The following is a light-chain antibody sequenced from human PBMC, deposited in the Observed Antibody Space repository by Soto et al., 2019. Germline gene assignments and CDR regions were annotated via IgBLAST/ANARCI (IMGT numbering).Light chain of an antibody. CDR3: QHYGSLVLT. J-gene: IGKJ4*01. Sequence: EIVLTQSPGTLSLSPGERATLSCRASQSVSSSYLAWYQQKPGQAPRLLIYGASSRATGIPDRFSGSGSGTDFTLTISRLEPEAFAVYYCQHYGSLVLTFGGGTKAEIK. CDR2: GAS. CDR1: QSVSSSY. V-gene: IGKV3-20*01.